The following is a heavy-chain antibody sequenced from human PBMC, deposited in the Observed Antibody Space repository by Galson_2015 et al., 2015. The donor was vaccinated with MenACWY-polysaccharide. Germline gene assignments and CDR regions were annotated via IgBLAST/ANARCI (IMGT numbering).Heavy chain of an antibody. D-gene: IGHD5-12*01. CDR3: ARLSGYTYRSPYYSDY. Sequence: SLRLSCEAAGFTFSSYAMSWVRQAPGKGLEWVSSMSGSGGSTYYGDSVKGRFTISRDNSKNRLYLQMNSLRAEDTAIYYCARLSGYTYRSPYYSDYWGQGTLVTVSS. CDR1: GFTFSSYA. CDR2: MSGSGGST. J-gene: IGHJ4*02. V-gene: IGHV3-23*01.